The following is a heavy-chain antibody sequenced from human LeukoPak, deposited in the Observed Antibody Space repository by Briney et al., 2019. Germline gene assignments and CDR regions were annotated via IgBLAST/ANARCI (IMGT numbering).Heavy chain of an antibody. CDR2: IYSGGST. Sequence: GGSLRLSCAASGFTVSSNYMSWVRQAPGKGLEWVSVIYSGGSTYYADSVKGRFTISRDNSKNTLYLQMNSLRAEDTAVYYCARDPHRSKGGLGELWNWGQGTLVTVPS. J-gene: IGHJ4*02. CDR3: ARDPHRSKGGLGELWN. D-gene: IGHD3-10*01. V-gene: IGHV3-53*01. CDR1: GFTVSSNY.